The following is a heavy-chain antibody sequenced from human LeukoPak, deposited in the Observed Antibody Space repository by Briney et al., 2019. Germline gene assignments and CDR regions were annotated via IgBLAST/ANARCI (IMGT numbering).Heavy chain of an antibody. D-gene: IGHD3-22*01. Sequence: PGGSLRLSCAASGFSFSTYEMNWVRQAPGKGLEWVSGISGIGGSTYYADSVKGRFTFSRDNSRNTLYLQMNSLRAEDTAVYYCAKSLRGYYDSLDYWGQGTLVTVSS. J-gene: IGHJ4*02. CDR1: GFSFSTYE. V-gene: IGHV3-23*01. CDR2: ISGIGGST. CDR3: AKSLRGYYDSLDY.